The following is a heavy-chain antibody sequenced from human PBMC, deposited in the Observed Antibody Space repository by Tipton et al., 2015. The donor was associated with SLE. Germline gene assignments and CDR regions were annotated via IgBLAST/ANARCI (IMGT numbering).Heavy chain of an antibody. J-gene: IGHJ6*03. V-gene: IGHV4-59*12. D-gene: IGHD2/OR15-2a*01. CDR2: IYFSGST. CDR3: ARGPAVTTYYYYYYYMDV. Sequence: TLSLTCTLSGGSIRNYYWSWIRQSPGKGLEWIGSIYFSGSTNYNPSLRSRVSMSVDTSKKQFSLKLSSVTAADTAVYYCARGPAVTTYYYYYYYMDVWGKGTTVTVSS. CDR1: GGSIRNYY.